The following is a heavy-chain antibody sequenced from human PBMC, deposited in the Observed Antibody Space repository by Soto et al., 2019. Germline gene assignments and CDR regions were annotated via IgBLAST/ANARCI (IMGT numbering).Heavy chain of an antibody. CDR1: GGSISSGGYY. V-gene: IGHV4-31*03. D-gene: IGHD3-16*02. Sequence: SSETLSLTCTVSGGSISSGGYYWSWIRQHPGKGLEWIGYIYYSGSTYYNPSLKSRVTISVDTSKNQFSLKLSSVTAADTAVYYCARGGMITFGGVIWAFDTWGQGTMVT. CDR3: ARGGMITFGGVIWAFDT. J-gene: IGHJ3*02. CDR2: IYYSGST.